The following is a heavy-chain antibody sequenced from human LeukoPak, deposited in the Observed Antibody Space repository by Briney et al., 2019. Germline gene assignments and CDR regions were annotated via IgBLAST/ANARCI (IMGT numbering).Heavy chain of an antibody. CDR3: AREGREEMATIHWFDP. Sequence: GGSLRLTCAASGFTFSSYAMHGVRQAPGKGLEWVAVISYDGSNKYYADSVKGRFTISRDNSKNTLYLQMNSLRAEDTAVYYCAREGREEMATIHWFDPWGQGTLVTVSS. CDR2: ISYDGSNK. V-gene: IGHV3-30-3*01. J-gene: IGHJ5*02. CDR1: GFTFSSYA. D-gene: IGHD5-24*01.